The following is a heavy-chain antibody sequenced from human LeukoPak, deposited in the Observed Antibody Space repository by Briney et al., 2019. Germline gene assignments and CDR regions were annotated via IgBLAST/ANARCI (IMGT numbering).Heavy chain of an antibody. V-gene: IGHV3-33*06. D-gene: IGHD6-6*01. CDR1: GFTFSSYG. CDR2: IWYDGSNK. J-gene: IGHJ4*02. CDR3: AKDAYPYSSSSIDY. Sequence: GGSLRLSCAASGFTFSSYGMHWVRQAPGKGLEWVAVIWYDGSNKYYADSVKGRFTISRDNSKNTLYLQMNSLRAEDTAVYYCAKDAYPYSSSSIDYWGQGTLDTVSS.